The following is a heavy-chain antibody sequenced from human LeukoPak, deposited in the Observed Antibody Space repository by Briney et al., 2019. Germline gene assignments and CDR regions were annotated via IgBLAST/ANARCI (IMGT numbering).Heavy chain of an antibody. CDR3: AKDRGGTQGFDY. CDR1: GFTFSSYA. J-gene: IGHJ4*02. Sequence: PGGSLRLSCAASGFTFSSYAMHWVRQAPGKGLEWVAVISYDGSNKYYADSVKGRFTISRDNSKNTLYLQMNSLRAEDTAVYYCAKDRGGTQGFDYWGQGTLVTVSS. D-gene: IGHD3-16*01. CDR2: ISYDGSNK. V-gene: IGHV3-30-3*01.